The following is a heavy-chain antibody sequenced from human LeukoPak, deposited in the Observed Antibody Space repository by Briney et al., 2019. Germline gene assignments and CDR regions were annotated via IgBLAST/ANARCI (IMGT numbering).Heavy chain of an antibody. CDR2: INEDGSEK. CDR1: GFTFSSHA. Sequence: GGSLRLSCAASGFTFSSHAMSWVRQAPGKGLEWVAKINEDGSEKSYVDSVKGRFTISRDNAKNSLYLQMNSLRAEDTAVYYCVRVGWLEGLTNWFDPWGQGTLVTVSS. J-gene: IGHJ5*02. V-gene: IGHV3-7*01. D-gene: IGHD1-1*01. CDR3: VRVGWLEGLTNWFDP.